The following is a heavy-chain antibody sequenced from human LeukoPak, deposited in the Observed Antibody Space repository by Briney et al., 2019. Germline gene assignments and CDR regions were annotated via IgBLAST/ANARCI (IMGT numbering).Heavy chain of an antibody. J-gene: IGHJ6*03. D-gene: IGHD4-11*01. Sequence: GGSLRLSCAASGFTFSSYAMSWVRQAPGKGLEWVSAISGSGGSTYYADSVKGRFTISRDNSKNTLYLQMNSLRAEGTAVYYCAKGTRQSYYYYYMDVWGKGTTVTVSS. V-gene: IGHV3-23*01. CDR2: ISGSGGST. CDR3: AKGTRQSYYYYYMDV. CDR1: GFTFSSYA.